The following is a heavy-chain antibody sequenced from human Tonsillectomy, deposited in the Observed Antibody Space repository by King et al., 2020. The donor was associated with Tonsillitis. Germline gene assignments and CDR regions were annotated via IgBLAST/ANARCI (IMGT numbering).Heavy chain of an antibody. Sequence: VQLVESGGGLVQPGRSLRLSCTTSGFTFDDHAIIWFRQAPGKGLEWVGFIRNKGYGGTTEYAASVKGRFTVSRDDSKSIAYLQMNSLKTEDTALYYCSRDKTYYDSSGYYYGRAPSDHWGQGTLVTVSS. CDR1: GFTFDDHA. CDR3: SRDKTYYDSSGYYYGRAPSDH. V-gene: IGHV3-49*03. D-gene: IGHD3-22*01. J-gene: IGHJ4*02. CDR2: IRNKGYGGTT.